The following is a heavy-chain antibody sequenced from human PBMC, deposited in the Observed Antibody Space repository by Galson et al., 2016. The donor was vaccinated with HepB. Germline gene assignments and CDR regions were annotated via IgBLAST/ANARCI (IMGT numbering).Heavy chain of an antibody. CDR1: RASISSNVYY. CDR2: VYYSGDS. D-gene: IGHD6-25*01. J-gene: IGHJ2*01. V-gene: IGHV4-39*01. Sequence: ETLSLTCSLSRASISSNVYYWAWIRQPAGKGLEWIGSVYYSGDSYYNPSLKPRVTISVDTSRDQFSLRLTSVTAADTAVYYCARQGSGSAFDVWGRGTLVTVSS. CDR3: ARQGSGSAFDV.